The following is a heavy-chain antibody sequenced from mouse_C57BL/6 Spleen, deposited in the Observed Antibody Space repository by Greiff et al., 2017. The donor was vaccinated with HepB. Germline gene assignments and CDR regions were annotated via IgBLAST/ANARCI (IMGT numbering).Heavy chain of an antibody. Sequence: QVQLQQPGAELVKPGASVKVSCKASGYTFTSYWMHWVKQRPGQGLEWIGRIHPSDSDTNYNQKFKGKATLTVDKSSSTAYMQLSSLTSEDSAVYYCAMNPYYYGSSLFAYWGQGTLVTVSA. V-gene: IGHV1-74*01. CDR1: GYTFTSYW. CDR3: AMNPYYYGSSLFAY. J-gene: IGHJ3*01. D-gene: IGHD1-1*01. CDR2: IHPSDSDT.